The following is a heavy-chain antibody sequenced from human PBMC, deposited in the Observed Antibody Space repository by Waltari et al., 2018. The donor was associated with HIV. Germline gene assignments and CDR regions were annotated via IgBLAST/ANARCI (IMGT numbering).Heavy chain of an antibody. Sequence: EVHLVQSGPEERKPGSTMKISCRVSGYTLTDYYIHWVQEAPGRGLEWMGLIDPEDGETVYAEKFQDRLTITADTSADTVYMELTSLRSDDTAVYYCASLAAAVYFDAWGQGTLLTVSS. V-gene: IGHV1-69-2*01. J-gene: IGHJ4*02. CDR1: GYTLTDYY. CDR2: IDPEDGET. CDR3: ASLAAAVYFDA. D-gene: IGHD6-13*01.